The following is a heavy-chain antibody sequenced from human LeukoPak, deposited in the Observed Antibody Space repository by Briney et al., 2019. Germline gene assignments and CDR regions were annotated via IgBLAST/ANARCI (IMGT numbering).Heavy chain of an antibody. CDR1: GFTFDDYA. J-gene: IGHJ6*03. CDR2: ISWNSGSI. Sequence: GGSLRLSCAASGFTFDDYAMHWVRQAPGKGLEWVSGISWNSGSIGYADSVKGRFAISRDNAKNSLYLQMNSLRAEDTAVYYCARALGYCSSTSCHHRSLRYYYMDVWGKGTTVTVSS. CDR3: ARALGYCSSTSCHHRSLRYYYMDV. V-gene: IGHV3-9*01. D-gene: IGHD2-2*01.